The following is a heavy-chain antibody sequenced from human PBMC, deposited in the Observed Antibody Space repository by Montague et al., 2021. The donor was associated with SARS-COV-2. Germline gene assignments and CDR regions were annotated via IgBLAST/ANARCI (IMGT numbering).Heavy chain of an antibody. CDR3: AVVDILTGYSLNY. Sequence: SETLSLTCTVSHGSTSSNSYYWGWIRQPPGRGLEWIGGIYHTGRTYNNPSLKSRVTLSVDTSRNQFSLKVSSVTAAETAMYYCAVVDILTGYSLNYWGQGTLVTVSS. CDR1: HGSTSSNSYY. V-gene: IGHV4-39*01. J-gene: IGHJ4*02. D-gene: IGHD3-9*01. CDR2: IYHTGRT.